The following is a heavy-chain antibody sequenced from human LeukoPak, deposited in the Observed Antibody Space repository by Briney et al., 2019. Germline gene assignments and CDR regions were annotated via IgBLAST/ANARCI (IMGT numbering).Heavy chain of an antibody. CDR2: IYPSGST. CDR3: ARDGVPYCGGDCYPFNP. D-gene: IGHD2-21*02. V-gene: IGHV4-61*02. CDR1: GGSISSGSYY. J-gene: IGHJ5*02. Sequence: SETLSLTCTVSGGSISSGSYYWSWIRQPAGKGLEWIGRIYPSGSTNYNPSLKSRVTISVGTSKNQFSLKLSSVTAADTAVYYCARDGVPYCGGDCYPFNPWGQGTLVTVSS.